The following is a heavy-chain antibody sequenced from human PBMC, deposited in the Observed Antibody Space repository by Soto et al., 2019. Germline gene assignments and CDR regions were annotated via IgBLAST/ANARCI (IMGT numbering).Heavy chain of an antibody. Sequence: ASVKVSCKASGYTFTSYYMHWVRQAPGQRLEWMGMINASNGNTKYSQKFQDRVTITRDTSASTAYMELSSLRSEDTAVYYCASPRGGYYGYWGQGTLVTVSS. V-gene: IGHV1-3*01. CDR2: INASNGNT. CDR1: GYTFTSYY. J-gene: IGHJ4*02. D-gene: IGHD3-22*01. CDR3: ASPRGGYYGY.